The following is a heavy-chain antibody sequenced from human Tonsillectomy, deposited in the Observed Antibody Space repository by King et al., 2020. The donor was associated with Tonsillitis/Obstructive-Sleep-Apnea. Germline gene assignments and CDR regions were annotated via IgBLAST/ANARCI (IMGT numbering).Heavy chain of an antibody. D-gene: IGHD3-22*01. CDR1: GFAFSNAW. J-gene: IGHJ5*02. CDR2: MKSKSDGGTT. V-gene: IGHV3-15*07. Sequence: VQLVESGGGLVKPGGSLRLSCAASGFAFSNAWMNWVRQDPGKGLEWVGLMKSKSDGGTTDYAAPVKGRFSISRDDSKNTLYLQMNSLKTEDTAVYYCTTENKSSGGWNFDTWGQGTLVTVSS. CDR3: TTENKSSGGWNFDT.